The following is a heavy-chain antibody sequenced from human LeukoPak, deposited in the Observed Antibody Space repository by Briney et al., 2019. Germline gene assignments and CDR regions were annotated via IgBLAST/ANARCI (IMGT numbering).Heavy chain of an antibody. CDR1: GLTFSSAW. CDR2: LKSKADGGAI. D-gene: IGHD2-15*01. J-gene: IGHJ4*02. Sequence: PGGSLRLPCAVSGLTFSSAWMSWVRQAPGKGLEWVGRLKSKADGGAIDYAAPVKGRFTISRDDSKNMLYLQMNSLKTEDTAVYYCATEGYCSGGNCYSFDYWGQGTLVTVSS. CDR3: ATEGYCSGGNCYSFDY. V-gene: IGHV3-15*01.